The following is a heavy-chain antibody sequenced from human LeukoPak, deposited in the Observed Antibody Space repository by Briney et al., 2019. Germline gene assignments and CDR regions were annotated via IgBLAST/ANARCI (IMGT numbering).Heavy chain of an antibody. CDR3: ARGLRVDTAMLGQFDY. CDR1: GGSFSGYY. Sequence: SETLSLTCAVYGGSFSGYYWSWIRQPPGKGLEWIGEINHSGSTNYNPSLKSRVTISVDTSKNQFSLKLSSVTAADTAVYYRARGLRVDTAMLGQFDYWGQGTLVTVSS. CDR2: INHSGST. J-gene: IGHJ4*02. D-gene: IGHD5-18*01. V-gene: IGHV4-34*01.